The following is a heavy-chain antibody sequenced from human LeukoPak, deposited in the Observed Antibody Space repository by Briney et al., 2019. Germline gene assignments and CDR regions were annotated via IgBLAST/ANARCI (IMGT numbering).Heavy chain of an antibody. Sequence: PGGSLRLSCAASGFTFSSYSMNWVRQAPGKGLEWVSSINSGSSYIFYADSMKGRFTTSRDNAKNSLYLQTNSLRAEDTAVYYCARAVDYYDSSGYSYYFDYWGQGTLVTVSS. CDR1: GFTFSSYS. CDR2: INSGSSYI. V-gene: IGHV3-21*04. CDR3: ARAVDYYDSSGYSYYFDY. J-gene: IGHJ4*02. D-gene: IGHD3-22*01.